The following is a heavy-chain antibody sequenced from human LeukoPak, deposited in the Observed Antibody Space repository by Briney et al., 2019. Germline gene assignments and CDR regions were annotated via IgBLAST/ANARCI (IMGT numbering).Heavy chain of an antibody. J-gene: IGHJ6*02. Sequence: SGTLSLTCAVSGGSISSIDWWSWVRQPPGKGLEWIGEIYHGGTTHYNPSLKSRVTISVDKSKNQFSLRLTSVTAADTAVYYCARDGRISPYSGMDVWGQGTTVTVSS. CDR1: GGSISSIDW. CDR3: ARDGRISPYSGMDV. CDR2: IYHGGTT. V-gene: IGHV4-4*02. D-gene: IGHD1-26*01.